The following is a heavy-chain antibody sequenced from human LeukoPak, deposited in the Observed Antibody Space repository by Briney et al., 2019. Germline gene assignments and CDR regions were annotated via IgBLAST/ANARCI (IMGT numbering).Heavy chain of an antibody. D-gene: IGHD6-19*01. CDR3: ARDWSGSGWGSRAFDI. CDR1: GFTFSSYG. J-gene: IGHJ3*02. CDR2: IWYDGSNK. Sequence: GRSLRLSCAASGFTFSSYGMHWVRQAPGKGLEWVAVIWYDGSNKYYVDSVKGRFTISRDNSKNTLYLQMNSLRAEDTAVYYCARDWSGSGWGSRAFDIWGQGTMVTVSS. V-gene: IGHV3-33*01.